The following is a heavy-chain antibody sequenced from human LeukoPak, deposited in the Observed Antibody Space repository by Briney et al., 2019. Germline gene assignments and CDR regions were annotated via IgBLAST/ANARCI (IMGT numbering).Heavy chain of an antibody. CDR2: VYYSGST. V-gene: IGHV4-59*02. J-gene: IGHJ3*02. D-gene: IGHD2-2*01. CDR1: GGSVTNYY. Sequence: SETLSLICTVSGGSVTNYYWSWIRQPPGKGLEWLGYVYYSGSTNYNPSLKSRVTISVDTSKNQFSLNLTSVTAGDTAVYYCARVGCGSANCPRRNAFDIWGQGTMVTVSS. CDR3: ARVGCGSANCPRRNAFDI.